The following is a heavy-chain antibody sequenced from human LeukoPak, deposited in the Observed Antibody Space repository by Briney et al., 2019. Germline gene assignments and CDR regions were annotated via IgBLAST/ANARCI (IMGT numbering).Heavy chain of an antibody. CDR1: GFTFSSYS. V-gene: IGHV3-48*01. Sequence: SGGSLRLSCAASGFTFSSYSMNWVRQAPGKGLEWVSYISSSRGTIYYADSVKGRFTISRDNAKNSPYLQMNSLRAEDTAVYYSARDHQPPGAFDIWGQGTMVTVSS. CDR2: ISSSRGTI. CDR3: ARDHQPPGAFDI. J-gene: IGHJ3*02. D-gene: IGHD2-2*01.